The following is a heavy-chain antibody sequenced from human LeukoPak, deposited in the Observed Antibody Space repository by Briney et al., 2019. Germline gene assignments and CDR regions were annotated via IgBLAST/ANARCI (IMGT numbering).Heavy chain of an antibody. CDR2: IYYSGST. V-gene: IGHV4-30-4*08. CDR3: ARVGSSGWYFDL. D-gene: IGHD6-19*01. J-gene: IGHJ2*01. Sequence: SQTLSLTCTVSGGSISSGDYYWSWIRQPPGKGLEWIGYIYYSGSTYYNPSLKSRVTLSVDTSKNQFSLKLSSVTAADTAVYYCARVGSSGWYFDLWGRGTLVTVSS. CDR1: GGSISSGDYY.